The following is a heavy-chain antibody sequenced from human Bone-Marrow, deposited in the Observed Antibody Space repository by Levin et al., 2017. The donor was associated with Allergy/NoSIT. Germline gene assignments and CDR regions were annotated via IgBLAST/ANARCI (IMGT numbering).Heavy chain of an antibody. J-gene: IGHJ6*03. V-gene: IGHV3-7*03. CDR1: GFTFSSYW. CDR2: IKQDGSEK. CDR3: ARVGEISSGWSLHYYYMDV. D-gene: IGHD6-19*01. Sequence: SGGSLRLSCAASGFTFSSYWMSWVRQAPGKGLEWVANIKQDGSEKYYVDSVKGRFTISRDNAKNSLYLQMNSLRAEDTAVYYCARVGEISSGWSLHYYYMDVWGKGTTVTVSS.